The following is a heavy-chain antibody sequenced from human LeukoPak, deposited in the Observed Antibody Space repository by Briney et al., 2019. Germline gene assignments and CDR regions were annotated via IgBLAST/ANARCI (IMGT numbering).Heavy chain of an antibody. CDR1: GFTFSSYS. CDR2: ISCSSSTI. D-gene: IGHD3-22*01. V-gene: IGHV3-48*04. Sequence: GGSLRLSCAASGFTFSSYSMNWVRQAPGKGLEWVSYISCSSSTIYYADSVKGRFTISRDNAKNSLYLQMNSLRAEDTAVYYCARDHLYYYDSSGYYWIDYWGQGTLVTVSP. J-gene: IGHJ4*02. CDR3: ARDHLYYYDSSGYYWIDY.